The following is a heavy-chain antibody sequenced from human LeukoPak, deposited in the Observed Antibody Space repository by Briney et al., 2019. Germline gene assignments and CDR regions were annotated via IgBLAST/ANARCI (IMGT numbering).Heavy chain of an antibody. Sequence: GGSLRLSCAASGFTFSSYWMSWVRQAPGKGLEWVANIKQDGSEKYYVDSVKGRFTISRDNAKNSLYLQMNSLRAEDTAVYYCARVSKDYYGSGSYCDWGQGTLVTVSS. CDR1: GFTFSSYW. J-gene: IGHJ4*02. D-gene: IGHD3-10*01. CDR3: ARVSKDYYGSGSYCD. CDR2: IKQDGSEK. V-gene: IGHV3-7*01.